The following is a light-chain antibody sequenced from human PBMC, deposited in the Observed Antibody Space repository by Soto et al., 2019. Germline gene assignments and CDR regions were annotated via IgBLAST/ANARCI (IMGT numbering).Light chain of an antibody. J-gene: IGLJ1*01. CDR2: EVS. CDR1: TNGVGGYNY. Sequence: VLTPPASVSGSPGQSITISCTGTTNGVGGYNYVYWYQQHPGKAPKLLIFEVSSRPSGGSNLVSRYQSGNTASIKSYALQHDEEADYLFNAYSIITSRPYGFGAGTKVTVL. CDR3: NAYSIITSRPYG. V-gene: IGLV2-14*01.